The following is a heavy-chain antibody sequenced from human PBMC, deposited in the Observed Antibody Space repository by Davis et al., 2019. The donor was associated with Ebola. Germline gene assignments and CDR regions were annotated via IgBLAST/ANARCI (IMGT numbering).Heavy chain of an antibody. J-gene: IGHJ4*02. CDR1: GFTFSSYA. CDR3: AKGIAAAGPADY. V-gene: IGHV3-23*01. Sequence: GGSLRLSCAASGFTFSSYAMSWVRQAPGKGLEWVSAISGSGGSTYYADSVKGRFTISRDNAKNSLYLQMNSLRAEDTALYYCAKGIAAAGPADYWGQGTLVTVSS. D-gene: IGHD6-13*01. CDR2: ISGSGGST.